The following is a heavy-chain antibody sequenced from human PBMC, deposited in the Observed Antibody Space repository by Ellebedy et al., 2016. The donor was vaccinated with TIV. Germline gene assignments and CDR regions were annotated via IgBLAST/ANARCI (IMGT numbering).Heavy chain of an antibody. Sequence: SETLSLXCTVSGGSVSSASYYWSWVRQPPGKGLEWIGYIYYSGSSNYNPSLKSRVTISVDTSKNHFSLKLSSVTAADTAVYYCATVRRAVAGTRSWAEYFQHWGQGTLVTVSS. CDR1: GGSVSSASYY. CDR3: ATVRRAVAGTRSWAEYFQH. J-gene: IGHJ1*01. D-gene: IGHD6-19*01. V-gene: IGHV4-61*03. CDR2: IYYSGSS.